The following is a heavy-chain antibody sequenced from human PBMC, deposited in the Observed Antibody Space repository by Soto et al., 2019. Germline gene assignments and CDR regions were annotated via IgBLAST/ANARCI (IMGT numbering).Heavy chain of an antibody. D-gene: IGHD5-18*01. CDR3: ARGRSRYSSSLRGYSYGQFCGYFDY. V-gene: IGHV4-34*01. Sequence: SETLSLTCAVYGGSFSGYYWSWIRQPPGKGLEWIGEINHSGSTNYNPSLKSRGTISVETSKNQFSLKLSSVTAADTAVYYCARGRSRYSSSLRGYSYGQFCGYFDYWGQGTLVTVSS. CDR2: INHSGST. CDR1: GGSFSGYY. J-gene: IGHJ4*02.